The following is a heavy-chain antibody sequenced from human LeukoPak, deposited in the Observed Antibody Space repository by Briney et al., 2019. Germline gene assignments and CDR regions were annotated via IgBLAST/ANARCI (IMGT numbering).Heavy chain of an antibody. V-gene: IGHV3-23*01. CDR2: ISGSGGST. CDR1: GFTFSSYA. CDR3: AKYYSSGYSHHFDY. Sequence: PGGSLRLSCAASGFTFSSYAMSWVRQAPGKGLEWVSAISGSGGSTYYADSVKGRFTISRDNSKNKLYLQMNSLRAEDTAVYYCAKYYSSGYSHHFDYWGQGTLVTVSS. D-gene: IGHD3-22*01. J-gene: IGHJ4*02.